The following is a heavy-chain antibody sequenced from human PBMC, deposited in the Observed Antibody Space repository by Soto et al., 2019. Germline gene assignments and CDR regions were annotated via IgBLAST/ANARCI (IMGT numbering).Heavy chain of an antibody. J-gene: IGHJ4*02. CDR2: ISSRSGTI. V-gene: IGHV3-11*01. Sequence: QVQLVESGGGLVKPGGSLRLSCAASGFSFSDYYMTWIRQAPGKGLEWVSYISSRSGTIYYADSVKGRFTLSRDNAKNSLYLQMSSLRAEDTAVYYCAREVDTALVGSPHYFVYWGQGTLVTVSS. D-gene: IGHD5-18*01. CDR3: AREVDTALVGSPHYFVY. CDR1: GFSFSDYY.